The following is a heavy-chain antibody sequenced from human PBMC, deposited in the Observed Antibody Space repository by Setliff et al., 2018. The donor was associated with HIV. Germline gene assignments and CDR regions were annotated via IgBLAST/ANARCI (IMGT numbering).Heavy chain of an antibody. CDR3: ARVGGTTWGVYYYTYYMDV. V-gene: IGHV4-59*12. J-gene: IGHJ6*03. Sequence: SETLSLTCTVSGGSISSYYWSWIRQPPGKALEWIGYIYYSGSTNYNPSLKSRVTISVDTSKNQFSLKVNSVTAADTAVYYCARVGGTTWGVYYYTYYMDVWGKGTTVTVS. D-gene: IGHD1-7*01. CDR1: GGSISSYY. CDR2: IYYSGST.